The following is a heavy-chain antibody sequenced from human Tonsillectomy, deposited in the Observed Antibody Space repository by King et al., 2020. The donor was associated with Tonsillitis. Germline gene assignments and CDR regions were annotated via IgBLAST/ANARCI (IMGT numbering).Heavy chain of an antibody. J-gene: IGHJ4*02. Sequence: VQLVESGGGLVKPGGSLRLSCAASGFTFSDYYMSWIRQAPGKGREGGSHIGNSGTSTNYADSVKGRFSISRDNAKNSVYLQMNSLRAEDTAVYYCARDISNYGFDYWAREPWSPSPQ. D-gene: IGHD4-17*01. CDR3: ARDISNYGFDY. CDR1: GFTFSDYY. CDR2: IGNSGTST. V-gene: IGHV3-11*05.